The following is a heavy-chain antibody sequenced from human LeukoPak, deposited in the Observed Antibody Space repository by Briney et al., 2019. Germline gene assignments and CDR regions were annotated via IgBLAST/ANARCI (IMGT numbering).Heavy chain of an antibody. D-gene: IGHD3-16*02. J-gene: IGHJ4*02. Sequence: GGSLRLSCAASGFTVSLYYMTWVRQAPGKGLEWVSVIYSGGPTYYADSVKGRFTISRDNSKNTLYLQMNSLRAEDTAVYYCAKQTFGGVLVIPPFDYWGQGTLVTVSS. CDR3: AKQTFGGVLVIPPFDY. CDR1: GFTVSLYY. V-gene: IGHV3-53*01. CDR2: IYSGGPT.